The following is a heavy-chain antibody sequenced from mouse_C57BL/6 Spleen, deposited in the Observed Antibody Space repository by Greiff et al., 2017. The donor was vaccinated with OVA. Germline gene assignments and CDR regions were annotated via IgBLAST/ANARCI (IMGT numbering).Heavy chain of an antibody. CDR3: ARGRGNPDY. D-gene: IGHD2-1*01. CDR1: GFSLTSYG. V-gene: IGHV2-2*01. J-gene: IGHJ2*01. CDR2: IWSGGST. Sequence: VKLMESGPGLVQPSQSLSITCTVSGFSLTSYGVHWVRQSPGKGLEWLGVIWSGGSTDYNAAFISRLSISKDNSKSQVFFKMNSLQADDTAIYYCARGRGNPDYWGQGTTLTVSS.